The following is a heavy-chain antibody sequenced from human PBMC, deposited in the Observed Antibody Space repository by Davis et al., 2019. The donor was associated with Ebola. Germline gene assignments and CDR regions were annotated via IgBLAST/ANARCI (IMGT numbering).Heavy chain of an antibody. Sequence: SQTLALTCAISGDSVSRNSVAWNWIRQSPSRGLEWLGRTYYRSKWYNDYAVSVKSRITINADTSKNQLSLQLNSVTAADTAVYYCARGVRWLQAYYFDYWGQGTLVTVSS. J-gene: IGHJ4*02. CDR3: ARGVRWLQAYYFDY. V-gene: IGHV6-1*01. CDR2: TYYRSKWYN. D-gene: IGHD5-24*01. CDR1: GDSVSRNSVA.